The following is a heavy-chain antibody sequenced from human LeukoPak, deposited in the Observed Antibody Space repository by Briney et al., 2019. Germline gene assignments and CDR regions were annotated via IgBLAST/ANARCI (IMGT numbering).Heavy chain of an antibody. J-gene: IGHJ4*02. D-gene: IGHD6-19*01. CDR2: ISHGGSKI. V-gene: IGHV3-7*04. CDR1: AFTFSSYW. Sequence: GGSLRLSCAASAFTFSSYWMTWVRLAPGKGLEWVAIISHGGSKINYVDSVKGRFTVSRDNAKNSLYLQMNSLRAEDTAVYYCARAGSTGSVDYWGQGTLVTVSS. CDR3: ARAGSTGSVDY.